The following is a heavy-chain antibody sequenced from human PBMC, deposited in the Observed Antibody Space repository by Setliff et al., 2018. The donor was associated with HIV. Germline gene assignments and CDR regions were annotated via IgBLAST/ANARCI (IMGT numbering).Heavy chain of an antibody. Sequence: SETLSLTCSVSGYSISSDYYGGWLRQSPGKGLDWIGTIYHSGSTYYNPALKSRVTISVDPSTEQFSLRLTSVTAADTALYYCARVDTILQFFDYWGQGIAVTVSS. CDR1: GYSISSDYY. CDR2: IYHSGST. J-gene: IGHJ4*02. CDR3: ARVDTILQFFDY. V-gene: IGHV4-38-2*01. D-gene: IGHD5-18*01.